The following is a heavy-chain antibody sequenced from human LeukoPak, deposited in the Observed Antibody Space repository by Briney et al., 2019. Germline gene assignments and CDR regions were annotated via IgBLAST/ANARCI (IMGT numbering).Heavy chain of an antibody. CDR1: GVSISSTTYY. D-gene: IGHD6-13*01. V-gene: IGHV4-39*07. CDR2: IYYSGST. Sequence: SETLSLTCTVSGVSISSTTYYWGWIRQPPGKGLEWIGSIYYSGSTYYNPPLKSRVTISLDTSKNQFSLKLSSVTAADTAVYYCARVSIAAAGTGAYDIWGQGTMVTVSS. CDR3: ARVSIAAAGTGAYDI. J-gene: IGHJ3*02.